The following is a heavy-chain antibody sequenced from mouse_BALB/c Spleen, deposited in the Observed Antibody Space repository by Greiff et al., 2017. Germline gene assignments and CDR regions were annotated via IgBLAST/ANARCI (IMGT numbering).Heavy chain of an antibody. D-gene: IGHD2-14*01. Sequence: VQLQQPGAELVRPGASVKLSCKASGYTFTSYWINWVKQRPGQGLEWIGNIYPSDSYTNYNQKFKDKATLTVDKSSSTAYMQLSSPTSEDSAVYYCTRSGVRHYYAMDYWGQGTSVTVSS. V-gene: IGHV1-69*02. J-gene: IGHJ4*01. CDR1: GYTFTSYW. CDR2: IYPSDSYT. CDR3: TRSGVRHYYAMDY.